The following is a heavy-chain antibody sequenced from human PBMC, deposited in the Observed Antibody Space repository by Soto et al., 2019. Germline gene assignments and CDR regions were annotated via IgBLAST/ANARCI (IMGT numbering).Heavy chain of an antibody. CDR2: IYHSGST. Sequence: SETLSLTCSVSGDSISNYYWNWIRQSPGKGLEWIGYIYHSGSTNYNPSLKSRVTISVDTSKNQFSLSLSSVTAADTAVYYCARHVGSGSYYFPFAYWGQGTLVTVSS. D-gene: IGHD1-26*01. CDR1: GDSISNYY. J-gene: IGHJ4*02. CDR3: ARHVGSGSYYFPFAY. V-gene: IGHV4-59*08.